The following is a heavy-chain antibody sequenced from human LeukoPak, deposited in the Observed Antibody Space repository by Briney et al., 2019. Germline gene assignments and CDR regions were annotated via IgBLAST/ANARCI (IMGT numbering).Heavy chain of an antibody. Sequence: PGGSLRLSCAASGFTFSSYSMNWVRQAPRKGLEWVSSISSSSSYIYYADSVKGRFTISRDNAKNSLYLQMNSLRAEDTAVYYCASDGIPGYCSSTSCKTFDYWGQGTLVTVSS. D-gene: IGHD2-2*01. CDR2: ISSSSSYI. V-gene: IGHV3-21*01. CDR1: GFTFSSYS. CDR3: ASDGIPGYCSSTSCKTFDY. J-gene: IGHJ4*02.